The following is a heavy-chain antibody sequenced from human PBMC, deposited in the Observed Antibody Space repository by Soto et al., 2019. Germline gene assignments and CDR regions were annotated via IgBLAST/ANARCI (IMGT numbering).Heavy chain of an antibody. V-gene: IGHV3-23*01. Sequence: PGASLRLSCAASGFTFSSFAMSWVRQAPEKGLEWVTGISGSGRSTFYADSVKGRFTISRDNSKNTLYLQMNSLRDEDTAVYHCVKGYWKGDVWGQGTTVTVSS. J-gene: IGHJ6*02. CDR1: GFTFSSFA. CDR3: VKGYWKGDV. D-gene: IGHD1-1*01. CDR2: ISGSGRST.